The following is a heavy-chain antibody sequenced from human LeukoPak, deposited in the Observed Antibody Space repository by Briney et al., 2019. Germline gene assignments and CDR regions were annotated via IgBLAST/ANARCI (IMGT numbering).Heavy chain of an antibody. CDR3: ARVTGADAFDI. J-gene: IGHJ3*02. CDR1: GFTFSSYA. V-gene: IGHV3-23*01. D-gene: IGHD1-14*01. Sequence: GGSLRLSCAASGFTFSSYAMSWVRQAPGKGLEWVSAISGSGGSTYYADSVKGRFTISRDNAKDSLDLQMNSLRAEDTAVYYCARVTGADAFDIWGQGTMVTVS. CDR2: ISGSGGST.